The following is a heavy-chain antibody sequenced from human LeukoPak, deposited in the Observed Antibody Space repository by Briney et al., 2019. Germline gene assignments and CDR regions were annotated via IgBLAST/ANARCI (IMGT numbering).Heavy chain of an antibody. CDR1: GFTFSTYA. V-gene: IGHV3-23*01. D-gene: IGHD3-3*01. CDR3: VLPAGFWSGGRAYYYYGMDV. CDR2: ISSRGGNT. J-gene: IGHJ6*02. Sequence: GGSLRLSCAASGFTFSTYAMNWVRQAPGKGLLEWVSAISSRGGNTYYADSVKGRFTISRDNSKNTLYLQMDSLRAEDTAVYYCVLPAGFWSGGRAYYYYGMDVWGQGTTVTVSS.